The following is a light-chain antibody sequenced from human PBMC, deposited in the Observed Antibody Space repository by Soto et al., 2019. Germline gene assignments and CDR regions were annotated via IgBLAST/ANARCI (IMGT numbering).Light chain of an antibody. CDR1: ENIHTY. Sequence: DLQMTQSPSSLSASVGDRVTITCRASENIHTYLNWYQQKLGKAPKLLIYAASSLQKGVPSMFSGSGSGKDFSLAISSLQAEDFATYYCQQSYGPPTWTFGQGTRVDIK. J-gene: IGKJ1*01. CDR2: AAS. CDR3: QQSYGPPTWT. V-gene: IGKV1-39*01.